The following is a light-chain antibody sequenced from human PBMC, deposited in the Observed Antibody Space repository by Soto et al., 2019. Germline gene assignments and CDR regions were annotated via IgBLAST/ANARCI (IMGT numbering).Light chain of an antibody. J-gene: IGKJ5*01. CDR3: QQYDNLPIT. V-gene: IGKV1-33*01. CDR1: QDINNY. CDR2: DAS. Sequence: DIQMTQSPSSLSASVGDRVTITCQASQDINNYLNWYQQKPGKAPKLLIYDASNLETGVPSRFSGSGSGRDFTFTISSLQPEDIATFYCQQYDNLPITFGQGTRLEIK.